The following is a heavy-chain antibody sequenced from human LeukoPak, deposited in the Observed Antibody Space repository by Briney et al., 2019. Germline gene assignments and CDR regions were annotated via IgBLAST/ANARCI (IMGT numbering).Heavy chain of an antibody. CDR2: IIPIFGTA. D-gene: IGHD4-17*01. Sequence: ASVKVSCKASGGTFSSYAISWVRQAPGQGLEWMGGIIPIFGTANYAQKFQGRVTITADESTSTAYMELSRLRSEDTAVYYCARDGATVKSGGAFDIWGQGTMVTVSS. CDR3: ARDGATVKSGGAFDI. V-gene: IGHV1-69*13. J-gene: IGHJ3*02. CDR1: GGTFSSYA.